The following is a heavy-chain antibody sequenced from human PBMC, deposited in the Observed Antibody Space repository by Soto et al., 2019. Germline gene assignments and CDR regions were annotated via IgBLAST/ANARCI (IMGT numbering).Heavy chain of an antibody. CDR2: INWNSGSI. V-gene: IGHV3-9*01. Sequence: GGSLRLSCAASGFTFDDYAMHWVRQAPGKGLEWVSGINWNSGSIGYADSVKGRFTISRDNAKNSLYLQMNSLRTEDTALYYCAKGYNYDRSGNPDYWGQGTLVTVSS. D-gene: IGHD3-22*01. CDR3: AKGYNYDRSGNPDY. J-gene: IGHJ4*02. CDR1: GFTFDDYA.